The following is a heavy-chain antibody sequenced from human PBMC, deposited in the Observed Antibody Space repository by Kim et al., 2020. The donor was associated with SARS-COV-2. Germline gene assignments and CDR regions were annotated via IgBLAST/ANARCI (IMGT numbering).Heavy chain of an antibody. CDR1: GGTFSSYA. V-gene: IGHV1-69*13. CDR2: IIPIFGTA. J-gene: IGHJ5*02. D-gene: IGHD2-15*01. Sequence: SVKVSCKASGGTFSSYAISWVRQAPGQGLEWMGGIIPIFGTANYAQKFQGRVTITADESTSTAYMELSSLRSEDTAVYYCARVEEGYCSGGSCYTMGWFDPWGQGTLVTVSS. CDR3: ARVEEGYCSGGSCYTMGWFDP.